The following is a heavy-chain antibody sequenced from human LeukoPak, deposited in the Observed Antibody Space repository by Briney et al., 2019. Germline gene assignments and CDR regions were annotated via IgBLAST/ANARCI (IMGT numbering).Heavy chain of an antibody. J-gene: IGHJ4*02. CDR1: GFTFSSYW. D-gene: IGHD3-16*01. CDR3: ARAWGPYPYFDY. V-gene: IGHV3-66*01. CDR2: IYSGGST. Sequence: GGSLRLSCAASGFTFSSYWMSWVRQAPGKGLEWVSVIYSGGSTHYADSVKGRFTISRDNSKKTLYIQMNSLRAEDTAVYYCARAWGPYPYFDYWGQGTLVTVSS.